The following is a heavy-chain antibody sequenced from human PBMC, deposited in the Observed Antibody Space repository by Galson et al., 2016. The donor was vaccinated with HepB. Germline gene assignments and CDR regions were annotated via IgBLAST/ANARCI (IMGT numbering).Heavy chain of an antibody. CDR1: GFTFSRYT. D-gene: IGHD5-12*01. J-gene: IGHJ3*02. CDR2: ISSSSTYI. V-gene: IGHV3-21*01. Sequence: SLRLSCAASGFTFSRYTMNWVRRAPGKGLEWVSSISSSSTYIYYADSMKGRFTISRDNAKKSLYLQMSSLRAEDTAVYYCARESSGYDYDFDIWGQGTMVTDPS. CDR3: ARESSGYDYDFDI.